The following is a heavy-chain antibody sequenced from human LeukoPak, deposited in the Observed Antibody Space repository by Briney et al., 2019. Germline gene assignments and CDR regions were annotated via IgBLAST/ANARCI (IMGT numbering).Heavy chain of an antibody. J-gene: IGHJ3*02. CDR3: ARDHLPYYDILTGYYTAFDI. Sequence: SVKVSCKPSGGTFSSYAISWVRQAPGHWLKWMGGIVPIFRTANYAQKSQRRVTITTDESTSTAYMELSSLRSEDAAVYYCARDHLPYYDILTGYYTAFDIWGQGTMVTVSS. CDR2: IVPIFRTA. D-gene: IGHD3-9*01. CDR1: GGTFSSYA. V-gene: IGHV1-69*05.